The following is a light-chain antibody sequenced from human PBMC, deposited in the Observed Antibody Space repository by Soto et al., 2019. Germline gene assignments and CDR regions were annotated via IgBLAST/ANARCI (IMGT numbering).Light chain of an antibody. CDR2: GNN. Sequence: QSVLTQPPSASGTPGQRVTISCSGSSSNIARNTVNWYEQLPGTAPKLLIYGNNQRPSGVPDRFSGSKSGTSASLAISGLQSEDEADYYCAAWDDSLNGYVFGTGTKATVL. CDR3: AAWDDSLNGYV. CDR1: SSNIARNT. J-gene: IGLJ1*01. V-gene: IGLV1-44*01.